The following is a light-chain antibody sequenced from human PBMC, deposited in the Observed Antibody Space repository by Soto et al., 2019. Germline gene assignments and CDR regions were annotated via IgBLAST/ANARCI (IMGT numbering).Light chain of an antibody. J-gene: IGKJ2*01. CDR2: WAS. CDR1: QSVLYSSNNKNY. Sequence: DIVMTQSADSLAVSLGERTTINCKSSQSVLYSSNNKNYLAWYQHKPGQPPNLLIYWASTREYGVPDRFSGSGSGTDFTLTISSLQAEDVAVYYCQQYYSTPYTFGQGTKLEIK. CDR3: QQYYSTPYT. V-gene: IGKV4-1*01.